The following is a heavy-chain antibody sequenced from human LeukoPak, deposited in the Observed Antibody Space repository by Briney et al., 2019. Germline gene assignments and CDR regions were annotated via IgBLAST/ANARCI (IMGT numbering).Heavy chain of an antibody. CDR3: AKGWAVVAAGPFDY. J-gene: IGHJ4*02. V-gene: IGHV3-9*01. Sequence: KTGGSLRLSCAASGFTFDDYAMHWVRQAPGKGLEWVSGISWNSGSIGYADSVKGRFTISRDNAKNSLYLQMNSLRAEDTALYYCAKGWAVVAAGPFDYWGQGTLVTVSS. CDR1: GFTFDDYA. D-gene: IGHD2-15*01. CDR2: ISWNSGSI.